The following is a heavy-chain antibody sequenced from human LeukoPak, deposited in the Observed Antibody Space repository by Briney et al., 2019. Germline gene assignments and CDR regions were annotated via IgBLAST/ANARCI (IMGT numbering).Heavy chain of an antibody. CDR3: AISMGLMVRGVGENWFDP. CDR2: INPNSGGT. Sequence: ASVKVSCKASGYTFTGYYMHWVRQAPGQGLEWMGWINPNSGGTNYAQKFQGRVTMTRDTSISTAYMELSRLRSDDTAVHYCAISMGLMVRGVGENWFDPWGQGTLVTVSS. CDR1: GYTFTGYY. J-gene: IGHJ5*02. V-gene: IGHV1-2*02. D-gene: IGHD3-10*01.